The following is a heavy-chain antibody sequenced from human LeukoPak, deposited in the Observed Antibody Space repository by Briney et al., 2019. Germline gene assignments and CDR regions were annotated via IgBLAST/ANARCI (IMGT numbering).Heavy chain of an antibody. D-gene: IGHD2-2*01. V-gene: IGHV4-59*01. CDR2: IYYSGST. Sequence: SETLSLTCTVSAVSISSYYWGWIRQPPGKGLEWIGYIYYSGSTNYNTSLTSRATTSVDTSKYQFSLKLSSVTAADTGVYNCARAAVPYYFDYWGQGTLVTVSS. CDR1: AVSISSYY. CDR3: ARAAVPYYFDY. J-gene: IGHJ4*02.